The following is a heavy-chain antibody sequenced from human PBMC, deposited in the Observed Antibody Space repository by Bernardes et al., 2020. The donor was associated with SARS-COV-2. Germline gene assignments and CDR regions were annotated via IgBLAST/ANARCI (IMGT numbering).Heavy chain of an antibody. CDR2: ILPCDSDT. Sequence: GESLKTPRKGSGYSLPYHWIGWVPPIPGKGLELVGIILPCDSDTIYSPSFRGQVTIPVDKSINTAYMQWSSLEASDTAMYYCARSDSWANKNYYGMDVWGQGTTVTVSS. V-gene: IGHV5-51*01. D-gene: IGHD2-21*01. CDR3: ARSDSWANKNYYGMDV. J-gene: IGHJ6*02. CDR1: GYSLPYHW.